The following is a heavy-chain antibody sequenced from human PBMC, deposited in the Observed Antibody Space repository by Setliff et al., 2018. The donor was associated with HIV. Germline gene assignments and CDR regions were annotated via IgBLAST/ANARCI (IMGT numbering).Heavy chain of an antibody. CDR2: VNRGRRT. D-gene: IGHD2-21*02. J-gene: IGHJ4*02. CDR1: GGSISNYY. V-gene: IGHV4-4*07. CDR3: ARLSGDYYYFDY. Sequence: SETLSLTCTVSGGSISNYYWSWIRQPAGKGLEWIGEVNRGRRTNYNSSLKSRVTISIDTSRNQFSLTVSSVTAADTAVYYCARLSGDYYYFDYWGQGTLVTVSS.